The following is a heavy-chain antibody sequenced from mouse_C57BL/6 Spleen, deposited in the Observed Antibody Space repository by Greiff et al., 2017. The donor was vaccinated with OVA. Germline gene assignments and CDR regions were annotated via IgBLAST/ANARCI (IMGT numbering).Heavy chain of an antibody. CDR1: GYTFTSYW. Sequence: QVQLKQPGAELVKPGASVKMSCKASGYTFTSYWITWVKQRPGHGLEWIGDIYPGSGSTNYNEKFKSNATLTVDTSSSTAYMQLSSLTSEDSAVYYCARNYGSSYDAMDYWGQGTSVTVSS. D-gene: IGHD1-1*01. V-gene: IGHV1-55*01. J-gene: IGHJ4*01. CDR3: ARNYGSSYDAMDY. CDR2: IYPGSGST.